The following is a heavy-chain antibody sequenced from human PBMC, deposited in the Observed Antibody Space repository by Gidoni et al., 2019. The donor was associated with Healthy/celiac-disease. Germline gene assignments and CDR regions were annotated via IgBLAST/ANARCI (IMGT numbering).Heavy chain of an antibody. D-gene: IGHD3-10*01. CDR3: ARAPVGRFGELLYSGYSISGRYRYFDY. CDR1: GGSFSGYY. CDR2: INHSGST. V-gene: IGHV4-34*01. J-gene: IGHJ4*02. Sequence: QVQLQQWGAGLLKPSETLSLTCAVYGGSFSGYYWSWIRQPPGKGLEWMGEINHSGSTNYNPSLKSRVTISVDTSKNQFSLKLSSVTAADTAVYYCARAPVGRFGELLYSGYSISGRYRYFDYWGQGTLVTVSS.